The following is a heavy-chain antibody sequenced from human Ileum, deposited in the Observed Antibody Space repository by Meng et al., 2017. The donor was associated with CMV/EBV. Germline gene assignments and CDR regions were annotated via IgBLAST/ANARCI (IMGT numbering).Heavy chain of an antibody. CDR2: ISGGGDET. V-gene: IGHV3-23*01. J-gene: IGHJ4*02. CDR3: AREPLYESSFDS. CDR1: GVTFSNYA. D-gene: IGHD3-22*01. Sequence: QLCASGGGLVQAGGSLRLACGASGVTFSNYAMAWVRQAQGRGLKWVSTISGGGDETYYADSVQGRFTISRDNSKNTLYLQMNSLRAEDTALYSCAREPLYESSFDSWGQGTLVTVSS.